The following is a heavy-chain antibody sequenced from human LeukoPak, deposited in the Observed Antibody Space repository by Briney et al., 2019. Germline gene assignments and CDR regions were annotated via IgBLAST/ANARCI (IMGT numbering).Heavy chain of an antibody. J-gene: IGHJ4*02. D-gene: IGHD5-24*01. CDR3: ANGDGFDY. Sequence: GGSLRLSCATSGFTFSTYWMSWVRQAPGKGLEWVANIKQDGSETYHADSVKGRFTIFRDNAKNSLYLQMDSLRVEDTAVYYCANGDGFDYWGQGTLVIVSS. V-gene: IGHV3-7*01. CDR2: IKQDGSET. CDR1: GFTFSTYW.